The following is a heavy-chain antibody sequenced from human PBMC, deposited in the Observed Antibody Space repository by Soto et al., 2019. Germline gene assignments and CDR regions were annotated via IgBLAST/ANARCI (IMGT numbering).Heavy chain of an antibody. V-gene: IGHV3-23*01. Sequence: GGSLRLSCAASGFTFSSYAMSWVRQAPGKGLEWVSAISGSGVSTYYADSVKGRFTISRDNSKNTLFLQMNSLRAEDTAVYYCAKEYEYSSGWERIDYWGQGTLVTVSS. J-gene: IGHJ4*02. D-gene: IGHD6-19*01. CDR1: GFTFSSYA. CDR2: ISGSGVST. CDR3: AKEYEYSSGWERIDY.